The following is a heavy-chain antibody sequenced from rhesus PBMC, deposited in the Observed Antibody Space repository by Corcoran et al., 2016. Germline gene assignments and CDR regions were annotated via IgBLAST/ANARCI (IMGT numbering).Heavy chain of an antibody. V-gene: IGHV4S10*01. CDR3: AIHRGGFTNQVDY. D-gene: IGHD2-39*02. Sequence: QVQLQESGPGVVKPSETLSLTCAVSGGSISDSYRRSWIRQPPGKGLEGMGYIYAGSTSTNYNPSLESRVTMSQDTSKNQFSLKLSSVTAADTAVYYCAIHRGGFTNQVDYWGQGVLVTVSS. CDR1: GGSISDSYR. CDR2: IYAGSTST. J-gene: IGHJ4*01.